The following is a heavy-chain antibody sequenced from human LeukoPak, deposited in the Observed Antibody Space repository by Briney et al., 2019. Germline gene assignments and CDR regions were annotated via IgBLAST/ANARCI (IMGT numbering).Heavy chain of an antibody. CDR2: IIWSGGST. CDR3: ARDDYGSGSWNDY. D-gene: IGHD3-10*01. V-gene: IGHV3-20*04. J-gene: IGHJ4*02. Sequence: GGSLRLSCAASGFSFSTYDMSWVRQAPGKGLECVSGIIWSGGSTGYADSVKGRFTISRDNAKNSLYLQMNSLRAEDTALYYCARDDYGSGSWNDYWGQGTLVTVSS. CDR1: GFSFSTYD.